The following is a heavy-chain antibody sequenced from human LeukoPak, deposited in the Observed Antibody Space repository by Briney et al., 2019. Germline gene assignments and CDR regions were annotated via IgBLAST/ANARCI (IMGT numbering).Heavy chain of an antibody. V-gene: IGHV4-59*01. Sequence: PSETLSLTCTVSGGSIRSYYWSWIRQPPGQGLEWIGYIYYSGSTNYNPSLKSRVTISVDTSKNQFSLKLSSVTAADTAVYYCARDGPLTTGAFDIWGQGTMVTVSS. J-gene: IGHJ3*02. D-gene: IGHD1-14*01. CDR1: GGSIRSYY. CDR3: ARDGPLTTGAFDI. CDR2: IYYSGST.